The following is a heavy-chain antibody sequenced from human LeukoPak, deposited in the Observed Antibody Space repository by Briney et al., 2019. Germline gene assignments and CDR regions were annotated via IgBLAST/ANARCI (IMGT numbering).Heavy chain of an antibody. CDR2: IYWDDDK. CDR3: AHSPPAAREGLSFDP. CDR1: GFSLSTSGVG. J-gene: IGHJ5*02. Sequence: SCPTLVKPTQTLTLTCTFSGFSLSTSGVGVGWIRQPPGKALEWLALIYWDDDKRYSPSLKSRLTITKDTSKNQVVLTMTNMDPVDTATYYCAHSPPAAREGLSFDPWGQGTLVTVSS. V-gene: IGHV2-5*02. D-gene: IGHD3/OR15-3a*01.